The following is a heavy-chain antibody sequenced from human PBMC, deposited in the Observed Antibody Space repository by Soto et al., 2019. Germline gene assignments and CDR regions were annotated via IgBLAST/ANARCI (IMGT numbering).Heavy chain of an antibody. CDR3: ARDPRSGWSAGIDY. J-gene: IGHJ4*02. CDR1: GGSVSSTNW. CDR2: IYHIGST. V-gene: IGHV4-4*02. D-gene: IGHD6-19*01. Sequence: SETLSLTCAVSGGSVSSTNWWSWVRQSPGKGLEWIGDIYHIGSTNYNPSLRGRVTISVDKSNNQFSLTLKSEDTAVYYCARDPRSGWSAGIDYWGQGSLVTVSS.